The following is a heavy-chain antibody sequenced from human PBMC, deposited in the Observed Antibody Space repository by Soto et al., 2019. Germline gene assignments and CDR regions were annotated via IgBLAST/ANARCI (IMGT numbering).Heavy chain of an antibody. Sequence: GSLRLSCAASGFTFSSYEMNWVRQAPGKGLEWVSYISSSGSTIYYADSVKGRFTISRDNAKNSLYLQMNSLRAEDTAVYYCAILKGLEPPYYYYGMDVWGQGTTVTV. CDR1: GFTFSSYE. CDR2: ISSSGSTI. D-gene: IGHD1-1*01. CDR3: AILKGLEPPYYYYGMDV. J-gene: IGHJ6*02. V-gene: IGHV3-48*03.